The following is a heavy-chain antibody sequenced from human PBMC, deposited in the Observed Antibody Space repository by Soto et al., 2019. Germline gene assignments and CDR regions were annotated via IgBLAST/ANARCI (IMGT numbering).Heavy chain of an antibody. CDR3: ARDPSYYDSSGYYQQDAFDI. CDR2: IWYDGSNK. V-gene: IGHV3-33*01. D-gene: IGHD3-22*01. CDR1: GFTFSSYG. Sequence: SGGSLRLSCAASGFTFSSYGMHWVRQAPGKGLEWVAVIWYDGSNKYYADSVKGRFTISRDNAKNSLYLQMNSLRAEDTAVYYCARDPSYYDSSGYYQQDAFDIWGQGTMVTVS. J-gene: IGHJ3*02.